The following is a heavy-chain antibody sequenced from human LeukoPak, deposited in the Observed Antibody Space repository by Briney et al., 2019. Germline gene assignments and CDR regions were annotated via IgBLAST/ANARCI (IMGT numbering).Heavy chain of an antibody. CDR2: IYYSGST. D-gene: IGHD5-24*01. J-gene: IGHJ3*02. CDR3: ARHGKMGDGYNWSAFDI. CDR1: GVSISSYY. V-gene: IGHV4-59*08. Sequence: SETLSLTCTVSGVSISSYYWSWIRQPPGKGLEWIGYIYYSGSTNYNPSLKSRVTISVDTSKNQFSLKLSSVTAADTAVYYCARHGKMGDGYNWSAFDIWGQGTMVTVSS.